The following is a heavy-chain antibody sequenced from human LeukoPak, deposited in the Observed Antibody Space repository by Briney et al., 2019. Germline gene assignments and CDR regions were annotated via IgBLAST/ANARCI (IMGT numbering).Heavy chain of an antibody. J-gene: IGHJ4*02. V-gene: IGHV3-30-3*01. CDR2: ISYDGSNK. CDR1: GFTFSSYA. D-gene: IGHD3-10*01. CDR3: AKAPYYYGSGSYRAPTDY. Sequence: GGSLRLSCAASGFTFSSYAMHWVRQAPGKGLEWVAVISYDGSNKYYADSVKGRFTISRDNSKNTLYLQMNSLRAEDTAVYYCAKAPYYYGSGSYRAPTDYWGQGTLVTVSS.